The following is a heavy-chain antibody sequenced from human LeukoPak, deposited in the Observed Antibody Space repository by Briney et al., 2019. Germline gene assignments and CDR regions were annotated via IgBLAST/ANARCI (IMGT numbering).Heavy chain of an antibody. V-gene: IGHV3-7*03. CDR2: IKQDGSEK. CDR1: GFTFSSYA. Sequence: GGSLRLSCAASGFTFSSYAMSWVRQAPGKGLEWVANIKQDGSEKYYVDSVKGRFTISRDNAKNSLYLQMNSLRAEDTAVYNCATQIPYHYGMDVWGQGTPVTVSS. CDR3: ATQIPYHYGMDV. J-gene: IGHJ6*02. D-gene: IGHD2-21*01.